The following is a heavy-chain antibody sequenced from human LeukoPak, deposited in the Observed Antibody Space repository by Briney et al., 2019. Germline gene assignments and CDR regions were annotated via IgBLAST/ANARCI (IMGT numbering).Heavy chain of an antibody. Sequence: ASVKVSCKASGYTFTGYYMHWVRQAPGQGLEWTGWINPNSGGTNYAQKFQGRVTMTRDTSISTAYMELSRLRSDDTAVYYCARDPHLWFGELLYDSGIDYWGQGTLVTVSS. CDR1: GYTFTGYY. CDR2: INPNSGGT. D-gene: IGHD3-10*01. J-gene: IGHJ4*02. CDR3: ARDPHLWFGELLYDSGIDY. V-gene: IGHV1-2*02.